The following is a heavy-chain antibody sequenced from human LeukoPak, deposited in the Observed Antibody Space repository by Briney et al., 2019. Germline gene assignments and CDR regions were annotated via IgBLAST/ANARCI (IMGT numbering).Heavy chain of an antibody. CDR1: GGTLNNSA. CDR3: ARDVHGDYGSGWFDP. V-gene: IGHV1-69*05. CDR2: IMPLFGTA. J-gene: IGHJ5*02. Sequence: SVKVPCKTSGGTLNNSAISWVRQAPGQGLEWLGGIMPLFGTAGYAQKFQGRVTITKDESTRTVYLELTSLTSDDTAVYYCARDVHGDYGSGWFDPWGQGTLVSVSS. D-gene: IGHD4-17*01.